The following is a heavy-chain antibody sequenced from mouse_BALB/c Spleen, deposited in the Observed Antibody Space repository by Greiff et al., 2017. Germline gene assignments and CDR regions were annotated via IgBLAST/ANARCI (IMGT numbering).Heavy chain of an antibody. CDR1: GFSLTSYG. J-gene: IGHJ2*01. Sequence: QVQLKESGPGLVAPSQSLSITCTVSGFSLTSYGVHWVRQPPGKGLEWLGVIWAGGSTNYNSALMSRLSISKDNSKSQVFLKMNSLQTDDTAMYYCARDLGNWDRDFDYWGQGTTLTVSS. CDR2: IWAGGST. V-gene: IGHV2-9*02. D-gene: IGHD4-1*01. CDR3: ARDLGNWDRDFDY.